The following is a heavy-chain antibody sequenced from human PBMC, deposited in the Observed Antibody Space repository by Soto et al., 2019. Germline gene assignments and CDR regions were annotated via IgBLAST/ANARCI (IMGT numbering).Heavy chain of an antibody. CDR3: ASVRCAFDI. D-gene: IGHD4-17*01. CDR2: IYSGGST. V-gene: IGHV3-53*04. J-gene: IGHJ3*02. CDR1: GFTVSSNY. Sequence: GGSLRLSCAASGFTVSSNYMSWVRQAPGKGLEWVSVIYSGGSTDYADSVKGRFTISRHNPKNTRYLQMNSLGAEDTAVYYCASVRCAFDIWGQGTMVTVSS.